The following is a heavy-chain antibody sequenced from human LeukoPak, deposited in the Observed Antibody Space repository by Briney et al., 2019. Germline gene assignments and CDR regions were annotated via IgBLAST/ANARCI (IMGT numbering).Heavy chain of an antibody. J-gene: IGHJ4*02. CDR1: GFTFTNTW. Sequence: PGGSLRLSCVASGFTFTNTWMTWVRQAPGKGLVWVARIKRRSDGETTDYAAPVKGRFTILRDDSKNTVYLQMNSLKIEDTAVYSCATPGRRWDYFDFWGRGTLVTVSP. V-gene: IGHV3-15*01. CDR3: ATPGRRWDYFDF. D-gene: IGHD5-24*01. CDR2: IKRRSDGETT.